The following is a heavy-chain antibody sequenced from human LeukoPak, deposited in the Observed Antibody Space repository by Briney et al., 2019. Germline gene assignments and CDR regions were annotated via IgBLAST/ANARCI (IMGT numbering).Heavy chain of an antibody. Sequence: SETLSLTCTVSGYSISNAYYWGWIRQPPGKGLEWIGNIYHSGSTYYNPSLKSRVTISVDTSKNQFSLKLNSVTAADTAVYYCARDGAQYDSLDYEGEYYYYFGMDVWGQGATVTVSS. CDR2: IYHSGST. CDR1: GYSISNAYY. CDR3: ARDGAQYDSLDYEGEYYYYFGMDV. V-gene: IGHV4-38-2*02. D-gene: IGHD3-22*01. J-gene: IGHJ6*02.